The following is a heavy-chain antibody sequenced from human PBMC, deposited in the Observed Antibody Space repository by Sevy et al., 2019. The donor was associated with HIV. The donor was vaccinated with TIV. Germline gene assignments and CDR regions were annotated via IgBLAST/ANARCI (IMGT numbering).Heavy chain of an antibody. J-gene: IGHJ3*02. CDR1: GFSFSGYA. CDR3: ARDRWRFLEWLRVAFDI. CDR2: ISDDGSRK. D-gene: IGHD3-3*01. Sequence: GGSLRLSCTASGFSFSGYAMHWVRQAPGKGLEWVVGISDDGSRKYYVDSVKDRSTISRDNSENTLYLEMNSLRSEDTAIYYCARDRWRFLEWLRVAFDIWGQGTMVTVSS. V-gene: IGHV3-30-3*01.